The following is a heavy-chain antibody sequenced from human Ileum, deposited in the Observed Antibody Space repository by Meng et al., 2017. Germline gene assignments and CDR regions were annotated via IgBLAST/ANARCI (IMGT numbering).Heavy chain of an antibody. Sequence: QWQLVQSGAEVRKPGASVRISCKASGYTFISYYVHWVRQAPGQGLEWMGIINPTDSYTFYTQSFQGRLTITRDTSTNTVYMELNSLRVEDTAVYYCTRGWVDYWGQGTLVTVSS. V-gene: IGHV1-46*01. CDR2: INPTDSYT. CDR1: GYTFISYY. D-gene: IGHD3-16*01. J-gene: IGHJ4*02. CDR3: TRGWVDY.